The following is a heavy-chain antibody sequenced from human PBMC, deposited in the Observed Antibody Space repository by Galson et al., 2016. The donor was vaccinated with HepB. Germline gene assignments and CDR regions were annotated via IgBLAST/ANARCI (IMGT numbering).Heavy chain of an antibody. Sequence: QSGAEVKKPGESLKISCQVSGYNKFVTDWFGWVRQMPGKGLELMGIIYPADFDVKYGPSFQGQVTISADRSINTAYLQWTSLKASDTAMYYCARSPVWFGQLGGYFDLWGQGTLVTVSS. CDR1: GYNKFVTDW. J-gene: IGHJ4*02. CDR2: IYPADFDV. V-gene: IGHV5-51*01. D-gene: IGHD3-10*01. CDR3: ARSPVWFGQLGGYFDL.